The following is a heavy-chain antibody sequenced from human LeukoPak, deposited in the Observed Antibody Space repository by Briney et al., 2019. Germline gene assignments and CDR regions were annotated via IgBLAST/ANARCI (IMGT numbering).Heavy chain of an antibody. D-gene: IGHD5-24*01. J-gene: IGHJ4*02. V-gene: IGHV4-38-2*02. Sequence: SETLSLTCTVSGYSISSGYYWGWIRQPPGKGLEWTGSIYHSGSTYYNPSLKSRVTISVDTSKNQFSLKLSSVTAADTAVYYCARARDGHNYYYWGQGTLVTVSS. CDR3: ARARDGHNYYY. CDR1: GYSISSGYY. CDR2: IYHSGST.